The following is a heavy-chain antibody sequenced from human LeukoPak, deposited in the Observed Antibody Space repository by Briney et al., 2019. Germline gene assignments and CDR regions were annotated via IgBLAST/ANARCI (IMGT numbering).Heavy chain of an antibody. J-gene: IGHJ4*02. Sequence: PGRSLRLSCAASGFTFSSYWMSWVRQAPGKGLEWVANIKQDGSEKYYVDSVKGRFTISRDNAKNSLYLQMNSLRAEDTAVYYCARDLSRDGYCSSTSCYIPYFDYWGQGTLVTVSS. CDR3: ARDLSRDGYCSSTSCYIPYFDY. CDR1: GFTFSSYW. D-gene: IGHD2-2*02. CDR2: IKQDGSEK. V-gene: IGHV3-7*01.